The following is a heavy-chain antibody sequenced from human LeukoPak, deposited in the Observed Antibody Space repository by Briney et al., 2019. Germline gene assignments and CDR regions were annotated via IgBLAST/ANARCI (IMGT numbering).Heavy chain of an antibody. V-gene: IGHV3-21*01. Sequence: NAGGSLRLSCAASGFTFSSYSMNWVRQAPGKGLEWVSSISSSSSYIYYADSVKGRFTISRDNAKNSLYLQMNSLRAEDTAVYYCARGPDDYGDYSWFDPWGQGTLVTVSS. CDR1: GFTFSSYS. J-gene: IGHJ5*02. D-gene: IGHD4-17*01. CDR2: ISSSSSYI. CDR3: ARGPDDYGDYSWFDP.